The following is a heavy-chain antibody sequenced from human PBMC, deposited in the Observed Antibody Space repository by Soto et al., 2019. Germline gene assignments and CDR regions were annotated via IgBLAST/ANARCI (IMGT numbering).Heavy chain of an antibody. CDR1: GFTFSSYA. V-gene: IGHV3-23*01. CDR3: AKDRRYNWNHGYFDY. J-gene: IGHJ4*02. D-gene: IGHD1-20*01. CDR2: LSGGGGST. Sequence: GGSLRLSCAASGFTFSSYAMSWVRQAPGKGLEWVSALSGGGGSTYYADSVTGRFTISRDNSKNTLYLQMNSLRAEDTAVYYCAKDRRYNWNHGYFDYWGQGTLVTVSS.